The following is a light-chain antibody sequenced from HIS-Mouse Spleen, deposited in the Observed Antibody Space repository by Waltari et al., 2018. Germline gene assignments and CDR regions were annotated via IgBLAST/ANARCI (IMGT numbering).Light chain of an antibody. CDR2: DVS. V-gene: IGLV2-14*03. Sequence: QSALTQPASVSGSPGQSITISCTGTSSDVGRFNFVSWYQQHPGKAPKLMSYDVSNRPSGVSNRFSGSKSGNTASLTISGLQAEDEADYYCSSYTSSSTEVFGGGTKLTVL. CDR1: SSDVGRFNF. J-gene: IGLJ2*01. CDR3: SSYTSSSTEV.